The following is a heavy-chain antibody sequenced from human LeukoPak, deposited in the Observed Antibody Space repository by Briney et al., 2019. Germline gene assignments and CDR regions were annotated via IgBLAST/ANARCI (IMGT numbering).Heavy chain of an antibody. D-gene: IGHD1-26*01. CDR3: ARDRKTYSGGYVSNWFDP. CDR1: GYTFTGYY. CDR2: INPNSGGT. Sequence: ASVKVSCKASGYTFTGYYMHWVRQAPGQGLEWMGRINPNSGGTNYAQKFQGRVTMTRDTSISTAYMELSRLRSDDTAVYYCARDRKTYSGGYVSNWFDPWGQGTLVTVSS. J-gene: IGHJ5*02. V-gene: IGHV1-2*06.